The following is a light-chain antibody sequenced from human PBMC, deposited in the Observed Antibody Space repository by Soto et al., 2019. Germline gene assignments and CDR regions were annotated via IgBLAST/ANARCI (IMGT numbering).Light chain of an antibody. CDR2: DVI. Sequence: QSALTQPRSVSGSPGQSVTISCTGTSSDVGGYKYVSWYQQHPGKAPKLIIYDVIKRPAGVPDRFSGSKSGNTASLTISGLQAEDEADYYCCSYAGTYTYVFGTGTKLTVL. CDR1: SSDVGGYKY. J-gene: IGLJ1*01. V-gene: IGLV2-11*01. CDR3: CSYAGTYTYV.